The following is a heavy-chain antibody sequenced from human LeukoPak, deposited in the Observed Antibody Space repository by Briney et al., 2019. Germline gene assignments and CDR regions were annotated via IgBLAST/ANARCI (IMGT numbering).Heavy chain of an antibody. Sequence: SETLSLTCTVSGGSISSSSYYWGWIRQPPGKGLEWIGSIYHSGSTYYNPSLKSRVTTSVDTSKNQFSLKLSSVTAADTAVYYCANNGVVVTAPFDYWGQGTLVTVSS. CDR2: IYHSGST. CDR1: GGSISSSSYY. D-gene: IGHD2-21*02. J-gene: IGHJ4*02. V-gene: IGHV4-39*01. CDR3: ANNGVVVTAPFDY.